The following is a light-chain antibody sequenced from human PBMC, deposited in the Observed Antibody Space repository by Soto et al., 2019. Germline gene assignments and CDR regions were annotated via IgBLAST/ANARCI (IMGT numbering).Light chain of an antibody. J-gene: IGKJ2*01. CDR3: QQGHNWPLT. V-gene: IGKV3-15*01. CDR1: QSINSE. CDR2: GAS. Sequence: EIVMTQSPATLSLSPGERAALSCRASQSINSELAWYQQKPGQPPRLLIYGASTRATGVPARFTGSESGSEFTRTISGIQSEDFAVYYCQQGHNWPLTFGQGTRLEI.